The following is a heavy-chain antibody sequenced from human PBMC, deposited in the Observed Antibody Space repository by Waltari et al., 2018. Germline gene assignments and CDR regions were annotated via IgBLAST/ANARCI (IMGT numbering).Heavy chain of an antibody. J-gene: IGHJ6*03. CDR2: ISSSSSYI. D-gene: IGHD1-1*01. V-gene: IGHV3-21*01. Sequence: EVQLVESGGGLVKPGGSLRLYCAASGFTFSSYSMNWVRQAPGKGLEWVSSISSSSSYIYYADSVKGRFTISRDNAKNSLYLQMNSLRAEDTAVYYCARDLEPDYYYYMDVWGKGTTVTISS. CDR3: ARDLEPDYYYYMDV. CDR1: GFTFSSYS.